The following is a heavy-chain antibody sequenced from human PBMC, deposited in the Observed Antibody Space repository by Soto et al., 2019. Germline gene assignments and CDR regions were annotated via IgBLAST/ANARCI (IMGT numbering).Heavy chain of an antibody. J-gene: IGHJ6*03. V-gene: IGHV3-30*18. CDR3: ANFPYSGYEFGYYYYMDV. D-gene: IGHD5-12*01. Sequence: QVQLVESGGGVVQPGRSLRLSCAASGFTFSSYGMHWVRQAPGKGLEWVAVISYDGSNKYYADSVKGRFTISRDNSKNTLYLQMNSLRAEDTAVYYCANFPYSGYEFGYYYYMDVWGKGTTVTVSS. CDR2: ISYDGSNK. CDR1: GFTFSSYG.